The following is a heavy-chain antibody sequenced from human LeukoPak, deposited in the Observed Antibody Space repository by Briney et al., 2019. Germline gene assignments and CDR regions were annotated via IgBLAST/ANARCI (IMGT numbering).Heavy chain of an antibody. J-gene: IGHJ4*02. CDR3: ARDSSSWYRYFDY. CDR1: GYTFTGYY. Sequence: ASVKVSCKASGYTFTGYYMHWVRQAPGQGLEWMGWINPNSGGTNYAQKFQGRVTMTRDTSISTAYMELSRLRSDDTAVYYCARDSSSWYRYFDYWGQGTLVTVSS. CDR2: INPNSGGT. V-gene: IGHV1-2*02. D-gene: IGHD6-13*01.